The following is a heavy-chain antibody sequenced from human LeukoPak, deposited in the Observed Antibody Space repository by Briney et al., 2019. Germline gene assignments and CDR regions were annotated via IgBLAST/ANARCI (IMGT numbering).Heavy chain of an antibody. J-gene: IGHJ5*02. CDR2: ISGSGGST. CDR1: GFIFSDYG. CDR3: AKNNLGYCSSTSCWFDP. V-gene: IGHV3-23*01. D-gene: IGHD2-2*03. Sequence: PGGSLRLSCTASGFIFSDYGIHWVRQAPGKGLEWVSAISGSGGSTYYADSVKGRFTISRDNSKNTLYLQMNSLRAEDTAVYYCAKNNLGYCSSTSCWFDPWGQGTLVTVSS.